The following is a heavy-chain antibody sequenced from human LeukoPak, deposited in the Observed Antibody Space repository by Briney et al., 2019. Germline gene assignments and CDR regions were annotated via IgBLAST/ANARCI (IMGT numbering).Heavy chain of an antibody. Sequence: ASVKVSCKASGYTFTSYYMHWVRQAPGKGLEWMGGFDPEDGETIYAQKFQGRVTMTEDTSTDTAYMELSSLRSEDTAVYYCATLGWELQAAPWAFDIWGQGTMVTVSS. CDR1: GYTFTSYY. D-gene: IGHD1-26*01. CDR3: ATLGWELQAAPWAFDI. CDR2: FDPEDGET. V-gene: IGHV1-24*01. J-gene: IGHJ3*02.